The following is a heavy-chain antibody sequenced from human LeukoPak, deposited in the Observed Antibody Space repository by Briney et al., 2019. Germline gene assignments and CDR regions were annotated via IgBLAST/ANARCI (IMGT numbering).Heavy chain of an antibody. J-gene: IGHJ5*02. CDR3: ARDFYASGFYFWFDP. D-gene: IGHD2/OR15-2a*01. Sequence: SETLSLTCTVSGGSISSSTYYWGWIRQPPGRGLEWIGSLSYSGTTYYNPSLKSRVTISVDTSNNQFSLRLSSVTAADTAVYYCARDFYASGFYFWFDPWGQGILVTVSS. V-gene: IGHV4-39*07. CDR2: LSYSGTT. CDR1: GGSISSSTYY.